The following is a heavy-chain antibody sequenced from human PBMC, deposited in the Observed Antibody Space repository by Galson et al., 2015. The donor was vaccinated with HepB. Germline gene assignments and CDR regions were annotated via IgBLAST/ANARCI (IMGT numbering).Heavy chain of an antibody. J-gene: IGHJ6*02. CDR2: INTDGSNT. V-gene: IGHV3-74*01. CDR3: AKVHRGYYGMAV. CDR1: GFTFSSYW. Sequence: SLRLSCAASGFTFSSYWMHWVRQTPGKGLVWVSHINTDGSNTIYADSVKGRFTISRDNAKNTLYLQMNSLRAEDTSVYYCAKVHRGYYGMAVWGQGTPVTVSS.